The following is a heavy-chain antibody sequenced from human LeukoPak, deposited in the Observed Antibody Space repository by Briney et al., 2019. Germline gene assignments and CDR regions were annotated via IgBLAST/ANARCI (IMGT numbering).Heavy chain of an antibody. D-gene: IGHD2-15*01. CDR3: ARDYCSGGSCSDAFDI. Sequence: GGSLRLSCAASGFTFSDYYMSWIRQAPGKGLERVSYISSSSSYTNYADSVKGRFTISRDNAKNSLYLQMNSLRAEDTAVYYCARDYCSGGSCSDAFDIWGQGTMVTVSS. CDR2: ISSSSSYT. CDR1: GFTFSDYY. J-gene: IGHJ3*02. V-gene: IGHV3-11*06.